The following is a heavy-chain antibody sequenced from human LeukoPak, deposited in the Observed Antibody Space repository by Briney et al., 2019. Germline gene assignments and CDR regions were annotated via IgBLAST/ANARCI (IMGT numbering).Heavy chain of an antibody. CDR2: IYSGGST. Sequence: PGGSLRLSCAASGFTVSTNYMSWVRQAPGKGLEWVSVIYSGGSTYYADPVKGRFTISRDNSKNTLYLQMNSLRAEDTAVYYCARDAGGYGMDVWGQGTTVTVSS. CDR1: GFTVSTNY. D-gene: IGHD2-8*02. CDR3: ARDAGGYGMDV. J-gene: IGHJ6*02. V-gene: IGHV3-66*01.